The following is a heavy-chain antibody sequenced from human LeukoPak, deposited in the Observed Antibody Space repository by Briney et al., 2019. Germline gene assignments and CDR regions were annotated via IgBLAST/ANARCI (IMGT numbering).Heavy chain of an antibody. V-gene: IGHV3-9*01. D-gene: IGHD6-19*01. J-gene: IGHJ4*02. CDR3: AKSLRNGSGWASDY. CDR2: ITWSNGEI. Sequence: GGSLRLSCAAPGLTFDVYAVHWVRQAPGKGLEWVSGITWSNGEIAYADSVKGRFTISRDNAKMYLQMNSLRTEDTAVYYCAKSLRNGSGWASDYWGQGTLVTVSS. CDR1: GLTFDVYA.